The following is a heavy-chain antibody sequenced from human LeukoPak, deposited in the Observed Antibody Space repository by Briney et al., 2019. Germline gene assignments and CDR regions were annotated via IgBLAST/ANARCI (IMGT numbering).Heavy chain of an antibody. CDR2: ISGSGGST. D-gene: IGHD3-10*01. CDR1: GFTFNSYA. CDR3: AKDRGSGNYYIH. J-gene: IGHJ4*02. V-gene: IGHV3-23*01. Sequence: GGSLRLSCAASGFTFNSYAMTWVRQAPGKGLEWVSTISGSGGSTYYADSVKGRFTISRDNSKNTLYLQINSLRAEDTAVYYCAKDRGSGNYYIHWGQGTLVTVSS.